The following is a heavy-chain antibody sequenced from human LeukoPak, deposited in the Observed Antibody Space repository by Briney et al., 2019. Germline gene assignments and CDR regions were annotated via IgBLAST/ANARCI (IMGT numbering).Heavy chain of an antibody. CDR3: ARVRDNACDY. Sequence: ASVTVSCKTSGYMVSDYYMHWVRQAPGQGLEWMGWLRGDTGDTDSPQKFKGRVTMTRDTATNTAYMQLSWLTYDDTAMYFCARVRDNACDYWGQGTLVTVSS. CDR1: GYMVSDYY. V-gene: IGHV1-2*02. D-gene: IGHD1-1*01. J-gene: IGHJ4*02. CDR2: LRGDTGDT.